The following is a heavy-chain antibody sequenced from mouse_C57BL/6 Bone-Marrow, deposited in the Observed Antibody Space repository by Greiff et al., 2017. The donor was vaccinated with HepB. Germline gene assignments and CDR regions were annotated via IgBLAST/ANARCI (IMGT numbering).Heavy chain of an antibody. V-gene: IGHV1-69*01. J-gene: IGHJ1*03. CDR2: IDPYDSYT. CDR1: GYTFTSYW. CDR3: ARSKGYWYFDV. Sequence: QVQLQQPGAELVMPGASVKLSCKASGYTFTSYWMHWVKQRPGQGLEWIGEIDPYDSYTNYNQKFKGKSTLTVDKSSSTAYMQLSSLASEDSAVDYSARSKGYWYFDVWGTGTTVTVSS.